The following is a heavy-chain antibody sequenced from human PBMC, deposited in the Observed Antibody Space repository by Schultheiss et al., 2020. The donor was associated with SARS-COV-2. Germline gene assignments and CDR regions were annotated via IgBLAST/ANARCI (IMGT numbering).Heavy chain of an antibody. V-gene: IGHV3-23*01. CDR2: ISSTGAST. D-gene: IGHD5-18*01. J-gene: IGHJ6*02. CDR1: GFTFSSYA. Sequence: GESLKISCAASGFTFSSYAMSWVRQAPGKGLEWVSAISSTGASTYYADSVKGRFTVSRDNSKNTLYLQMNSLRAEDTAVYYCAKDAQTAMVSYYYGMDVWGQGTTVTVSS. CDR3: AKDAQTAMVSYYYGMDV.